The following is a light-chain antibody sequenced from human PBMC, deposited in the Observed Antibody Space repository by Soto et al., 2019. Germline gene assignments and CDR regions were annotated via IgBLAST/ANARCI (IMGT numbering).Light chain of an antibody. CDR1: QRISSW. J-gene: IGKJ1*01. CDR2: DAS. V-gene: IGKV1-5*01. Sequence: HRVTIACRASQRISSWLAWYQQKPGKPPQLLIYDASSLQSGVPSRFSGSGSGTEFTLTISSLQPDDFATYYRHPYNTYSTFGTGTKVDIK. CDR3: HPYNTYST.